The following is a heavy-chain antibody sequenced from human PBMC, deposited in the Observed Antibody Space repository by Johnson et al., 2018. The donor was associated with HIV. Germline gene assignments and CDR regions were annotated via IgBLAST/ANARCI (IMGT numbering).Heavy chain of an antibody. J-gene: IGHJ3*02. CDR3: ARDRNHYDFWSGYYYDAFDI. Sequence: VQLVESGGGLVQPGGSLRLSCAASGFTFTSYWMSWVRQAPGKGLAWVATIKQDGSENYYVASVKGRFTISSDNAKNPLYLQMNSRRAEDTAVYYCARDRNHYDFWSGYYYDAFDIWGQGTMVTVSS. CDR1: GFTFTSYW. CDR2: IKQDGSEN. V-gene: IGHV3-7*03. D-gene: IGHD3-3*01.